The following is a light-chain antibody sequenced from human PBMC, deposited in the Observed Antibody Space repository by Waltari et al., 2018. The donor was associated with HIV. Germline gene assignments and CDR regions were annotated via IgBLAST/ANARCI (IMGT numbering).Light chain of an antibody. J-gene: IGLJ2*01. CDR1: SSNIGSHY. V-gene: IGLV1-47*01. Sequence: SVLTQPPSASGTPGQRVTIPCSGSSSNIGSHYVFWYQQLPGTSPKPLMQRKHQRPSGVPYRFSDSTSGTSASLAISGLRSEDEADYYCATWDDSLSGVLFGGGTKLTVL. CDR3: ATWDDSLSGVL. CDR2: RKH.